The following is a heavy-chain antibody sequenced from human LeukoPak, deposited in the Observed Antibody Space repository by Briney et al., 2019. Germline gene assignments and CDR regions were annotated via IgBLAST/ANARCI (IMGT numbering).Heavy chain of an antibody. J-gene: IGHJ6*02. CDR1: GFTISNYY. Sequence: GGSLRLSCAASGFTISNYYMSWVRQAPGRGLEWVSVFDGNATYYADSVRGRFTVSRDNSKNTLYLQMNSLRAEDTAVYYCANAGRDSSSTISCGMDVWGQGTTVTVSS. CDR2: FDGNAT. V-gene: IGHV3-66*02. D-gene: IGHD6-13*01. CDR3: ANAGRDSSSTISCGMDV.